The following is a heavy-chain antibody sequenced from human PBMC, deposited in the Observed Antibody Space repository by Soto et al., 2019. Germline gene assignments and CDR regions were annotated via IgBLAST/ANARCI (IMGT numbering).Heavy chain of an antibody. J-gene: IGHJ4*02. V-gene: IGHV4-61*08. CDR1: GGSISSGDYY. Sequence: PSETLSLTCTVSGGSISSGDYYWSWIRQPPGKGLEWIGYIYYSGSTNYNPSLKSRVTISVDTSKNQFSLKLSSVTAADTAVYYCARVDDYSNYIFNYWGQGTLVTVSS. CDR3: ARVDDYSNYIFNY. D-gene: IGHD4-4*01. CDR2: IYYSGST.